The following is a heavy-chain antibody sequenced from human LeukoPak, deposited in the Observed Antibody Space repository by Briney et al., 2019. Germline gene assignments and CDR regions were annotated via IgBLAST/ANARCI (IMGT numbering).Heavy chain of an antibody. CDR1: GFTFSSYW. Sequence: GGSLRLSCAVSGFTFSSYWMSWVRQAPGKGLEWVANIKQDGSEKYYVDSVKGRFTISRDNAKNTLYLQMNSLRAEDTAVYYCANERIYNCGFDYWGQGTLVTVSS. V-gene: IGHV3-7*03. J-gene: IGHJ4*02. D-gene: IGHD1-1*01. CDR3: ANERIYNCGFDY. CDR2: IKQDGSEK.